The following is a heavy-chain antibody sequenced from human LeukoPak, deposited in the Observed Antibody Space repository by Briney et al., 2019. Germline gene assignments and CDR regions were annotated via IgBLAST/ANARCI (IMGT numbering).Heavy chain of an antibody. CDR1: GYTFTSYD. CDR2: MNPNSGNT. J-gene: IGHJ3*02. CDR3: ARGDLRFRRDAFDI. V-gene: IGHV1-8*03. Sequence: GASVKVSCKASGYTFTSYDINWVRQATGQGLEWMGWMNPNSGNTGYAQKFQGRVTITRNTSISTAYMELSSLRSEDTAVYYCARGDLRFRRDAFDIWGQGTMVTVSS. D-gene: IGHD3-3*01.